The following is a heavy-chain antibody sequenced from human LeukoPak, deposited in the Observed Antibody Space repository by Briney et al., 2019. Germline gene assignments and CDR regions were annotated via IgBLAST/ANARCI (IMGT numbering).Heavy chain of an antibody. Sequence: SETLSLTCTVSGGSISSYYWSWIRQPAGKGLEWIGRIYTSGSTNYNPSLKSRVTMSVDTSKNQFSLKLSSVTAADTAVYYCARDLPASVVTRERRFDPWGQGTLVTVSS. CDR2: IYTSGST. CDR1: GGSISSYY. V-gene: IGHV4-4*07. J-gene: IGHJ5*02. CDR3: ARDLPASVVTRERRFDP. D-gene: IGHD4-23*01.